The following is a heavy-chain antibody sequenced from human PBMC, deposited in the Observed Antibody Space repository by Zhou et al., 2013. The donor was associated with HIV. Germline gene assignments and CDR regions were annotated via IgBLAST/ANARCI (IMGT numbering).Heavy chain of an antibody. V-gene: IGHV1-69*04. CDR1: GGSFGRDV. CDR3: ARDRDWGFPRWLDP. D-gene: IGHD7-27*01. J-gene: IGHJ5*02. CDR2: FDPEGRET. Sequence: QGQLVQSGAEVKKPGSSLKVSCKASGGSFGRDVLSWVRQAPGSGLEWMGRFDPEGRETTYTQKFQGRVTMTGDISSDTVYFEATSLTSDDTAVYYCARDRDWGFPRWLDPWGQGTLVTVSS.